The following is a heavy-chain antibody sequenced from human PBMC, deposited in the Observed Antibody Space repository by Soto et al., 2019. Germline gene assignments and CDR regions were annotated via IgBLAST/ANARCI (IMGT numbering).Heavy chain of an antibody. CDR3: AKLYASGYSSSWYGTGTYYFDY. Sequence: GGSLRLSCAASGFTFSSYAMSWVRQAPGKGLEWVSAISGSGGSTYYADSVKGRFTISRDNSKNTLYLQMNSLRAEDTAVYYCAKLYASGYSSSWYGTGTYYFDYWGQGTLVTVSS. V-gene: IGHV3-23*01. CDR2: ISGSGGST. D-gene: IGHD6-13*01. CDR1: GFTFSSYA. J-gene: IGHJ4*02.